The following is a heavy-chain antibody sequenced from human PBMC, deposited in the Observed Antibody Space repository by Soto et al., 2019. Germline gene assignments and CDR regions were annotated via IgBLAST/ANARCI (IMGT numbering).Heavy chain of an antibody. V-gene: IGHV6-1*01. CDR3: ARSEEDSDYYYYGMDV. J-gene: IGHJ6*02. D-gene: IGHD2-15*01. Sequence: RTLPPLFVCSRDTVSSNSVAWNLVMHSPSRGFEGLGRTYYRSRAYSDYAVSVRSRIDINADTSKNQVSLQLNSVTPEDTAVYYCARSEEDSDYYYYGMDVWGQGTTVTVSS. CDR1: RDTVSSNSVA. CDR2: TYYRSRAYS.